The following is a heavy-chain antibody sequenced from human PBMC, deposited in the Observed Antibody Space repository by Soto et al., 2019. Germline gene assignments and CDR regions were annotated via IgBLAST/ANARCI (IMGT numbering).Heavy chain of an antibody. CDR3: ARGPIVVVVAEISEYFQH. Sequence: SETLSLTCAVYGGSFSGYYWSWIRQPPGKGLEWIGEINHSGSTNYNPSLKSRVTISVDTSKNQFSLKLSSVTAADTAVYYCARGPIVVVVAEISEYFQHWGQGTLVTVSS. V-gene: IGHV4-34*01. CDR2: INHSGST. CDR1: GGSFSGYY. J-gene: IGHJ1*01. D-gene: IGHD2-15*01.